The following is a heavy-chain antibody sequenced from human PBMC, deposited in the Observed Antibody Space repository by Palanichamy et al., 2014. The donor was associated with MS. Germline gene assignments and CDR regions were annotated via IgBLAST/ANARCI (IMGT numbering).Heavy chain of an antibody. CDR2: TYYRSKWYN. J-gene: IGHJ3*02. CDR3: ARALSRLWWSDGFDI. D-gene: IGHD2-21*01. CDR1: GDSVSSNSAA. V-gene: IGHV6-1*01. Sequence: GLVKPSQTLXLTCAIFGDSVSSNSAAWNWVRQSPSRGLEWLGRTYYRSKWYNDYAVSVKSRITINPDTSKNQFSLQLNSVTPEDTAVYYCARALSRLWWSDGFDIWGQGTMVTVSS.